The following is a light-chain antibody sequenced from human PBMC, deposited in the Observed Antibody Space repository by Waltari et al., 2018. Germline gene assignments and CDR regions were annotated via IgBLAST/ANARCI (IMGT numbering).Light chain of an antibody. CDR1: QSISTY. Sequence: DIQMTQSPSSLSASVGDRVTITCRASQSISTYLHWYRQKPGEAPNLLIYAASTLQSGVPARFSGSGSGTDFTLTINGLQPEDFATYYCQQTSTTPLTFGGGT. V-gene: IGKV1-39*01. CDR2: AAS. CDR3: QQTSTTPLT. J-gene: IGKJ4*01.